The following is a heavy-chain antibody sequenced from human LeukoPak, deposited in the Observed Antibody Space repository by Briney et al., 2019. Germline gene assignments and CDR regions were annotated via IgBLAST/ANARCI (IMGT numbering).Heavy chain of an antibody. Sequence: GGSLRLSCAASGFTFSSYSMNWVRPAPGKGLEWVSSISSSSSYIYYADSVKGRFTISRDNAKNSLYLQMNSLRAEDTAVYYCARDSGENIAVAGTIDYWGQGTLVTVSS. CDR2: ISSSSSYI. CDR3: ARDSGENIAVAGTIDY. CDR1: GFTFSSYS. D-gene: IGHD6-19*01. V-gene: IGHV3-21*01. J-gene: IGHJ4*02.